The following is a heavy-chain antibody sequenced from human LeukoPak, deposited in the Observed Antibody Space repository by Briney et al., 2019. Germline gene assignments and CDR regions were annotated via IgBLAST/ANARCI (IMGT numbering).Heavy chain of an antibody. CDR1: GFTFDDYA. J-gene: IGHJ4*02. CDR3: AKGLKGLKFDY. D-gene: IGHD6-19*01. CDR2: ISWNSGSI. Sequence: PGRSLRLSCAASGFTFDDYAMQWVRQAPGKGLEWVSGISWNSGSIVYADSVKGRFTISRDNAKNSLYLQMNSLRAEDTALYYCAKGLKGLKFDYWGQGTLVTVSS. V-gene: IGHV3-9*01.